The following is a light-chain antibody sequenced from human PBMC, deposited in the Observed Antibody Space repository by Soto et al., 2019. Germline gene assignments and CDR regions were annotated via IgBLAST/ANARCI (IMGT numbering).Light chain of an antibody. J-gene: IGKJ5*01. CDR3: QQYSTFPVT. CDR2: EAS. CDR1: QSINKW. Sequence: DIQMTQSPSTLSASVGDRATITCRASQSINKWLAWFQQRPGEAPKVLIYEASNLERGVPSRFSGSGSGTEYTLTISSLQPDDFATYYCQQYSTFPVTFDQGTRLEIK. V-gene: IGKV1-5*03.